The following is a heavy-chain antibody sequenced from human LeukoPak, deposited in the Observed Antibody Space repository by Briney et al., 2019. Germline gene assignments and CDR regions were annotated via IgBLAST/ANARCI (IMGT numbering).Heavy chain of an antibody. CDR3: ARVSPHCSGGSCYFGS. V-gene: IGHV1-46*01. J-gene: IGHJ4*02. CDR2: INPSGGST. Sequence: ASVKVSCKASGYTFSSYYMHWVRQAPGQGLEWMGIINPSGGSTSYAQKFQGRVTMTRDTSTSTVYMELSSLRSEDTAVYYCARVSPHCSGGSCYFGSWGQGTLVTVSS. CDR1: GYTFSSYY. D-gene: IGHD2-15*01.